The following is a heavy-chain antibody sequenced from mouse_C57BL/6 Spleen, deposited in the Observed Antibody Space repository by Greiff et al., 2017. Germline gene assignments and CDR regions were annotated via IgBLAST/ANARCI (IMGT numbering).Heavy chain of an antibody. CDR3: ARRTMITRYFDV. CDR2: IYPGDGDT. Sequence: VQLQQSGAELVKPGASVKISCKASGYAFSSYWMNWVKQRPGKGLEWIGQIYPGDGDTNYNGKFKGKATLTADKSSSTAYRQLSSLTSEDSAVYFCARRTMITRYFDVWGTGTTVTVSS. J-gene: IGHJ1*03. V-gene: IGHV1-80*01. D-gene: IGHD2-4*01. CDR1: GYAFSSYW.